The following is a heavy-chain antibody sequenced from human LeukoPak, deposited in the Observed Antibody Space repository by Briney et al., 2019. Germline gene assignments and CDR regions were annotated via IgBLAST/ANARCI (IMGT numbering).Heavy chain of an antibody. Sequence: SETLSLTCTVSGYSISSGYYWGWIRQPPGKGLEWIGYIYYSGSTNYNPSLKSRVTISVDTSKNQFSLKLSSVTAADTAVYYCARQWLAQFDYWGQGTLVTVSS. CDR1: GYSISSGYY. D-gene: IGHD6-19*01. CDR2: IYYSGST. CDR3: ARQWLAQFDY. V-gene: IGHV4-61*01. J-gene: IGHJ4*02.